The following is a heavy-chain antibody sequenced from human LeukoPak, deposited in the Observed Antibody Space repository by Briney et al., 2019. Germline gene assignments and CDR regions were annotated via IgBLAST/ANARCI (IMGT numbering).Heavy chain of an antibody. CDR1: RCIYRSYP. J-gene: IGHJ4*02. CDR2: ISYDATNL. CDR3: AKDVGGSSPKPGFFDY. D-gene: IGHD6-6*01. Sequence: GWSLTLTRLSSRCIYRSYPMHGVGQAPARGLEWVAVISYDATNLYYADSVKGRFTVSRDHAKNTVYLQMNSLRADDTAVYYCAKDVGGSSPKPGFFDYWGQGTLVTVSS. V-gene: IGHV3-30*18.